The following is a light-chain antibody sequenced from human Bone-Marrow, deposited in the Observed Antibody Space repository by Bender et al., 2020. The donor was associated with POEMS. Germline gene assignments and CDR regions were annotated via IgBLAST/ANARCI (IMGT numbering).Light chain of an antibody. CDR1: SSDVGGYNS. Sequence: QSALTQPRSVSGYPGQSVTISCTGTSSDVGGYNSVSWHQQHPGRAPKLMIYDVTNRPSGVSYRFSGSKSGNTASLTISGLQAEDEADYYCNSYTSSSTYVFGSGTKVTVL. CDR3: NSYTSSSTYV. V-gene: IGLV2-14*01. J-gene: IGLJ1*01. CDR2: DVT.